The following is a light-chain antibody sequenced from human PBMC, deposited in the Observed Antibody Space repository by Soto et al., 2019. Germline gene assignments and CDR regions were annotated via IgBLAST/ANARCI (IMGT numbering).Light chain of an antibody. V-gene: IGLV3-21*02. CDR3: HVWDSTSDHPV. J-gene: IGLJ3*02. CDR1: NIGSKS. CDR2: DDS. Sequence: SYELTQPPSVSVAPGQTARITCGGNNIGSKSVHWYQQKPGQTPVLVVSDDSIRHSGIPDRFSGSNSGNTATLTIRRVEAGDEADYFCHVWDSTSDHPVFGGGTKVTVL.